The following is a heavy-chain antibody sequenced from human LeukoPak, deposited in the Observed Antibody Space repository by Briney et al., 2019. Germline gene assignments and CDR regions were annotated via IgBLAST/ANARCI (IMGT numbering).Heavy chain of an antibody. D-gene: IGHD3-10*01. CDR1: GYTFSSYG. Sequence: GASVKVSCKASGYTFSSYGLSWVRQAPGQGLEWMGWINPNSGGTNYAQKFQGWVTMTRDTSISTAYMELSRLRSDDTAVYYCARGVLWFGELLFPYYFDYWGQGTLVTVSS. CDR2: INPNSGGT. J-gene: IGHJ4*02. V-gene: IGHV1-2*04. CDR3: ARGVLWFGELLFPYYFDY.